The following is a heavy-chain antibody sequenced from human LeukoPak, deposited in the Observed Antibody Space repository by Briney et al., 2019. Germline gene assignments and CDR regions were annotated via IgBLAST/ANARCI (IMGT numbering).Heavy chain of an antibody. CDR2: ITPTFGTT. CDR1: GATFSSYA. D-gene: IGHD3-10*01. Sequence: ASVKVSCKASGATFSSYAISWVRQAPGQGLEWMGGITPTFGTTKYARKFQGRVTITADGSTGTSYMEVSSLRSGDTAVYFCARGYASGSPVDYWGQGTLVTVSS. J-gene: IGHJ4*02. CDR3: ARGYASGSPVDY. V-gene: IGHV1-69*13.